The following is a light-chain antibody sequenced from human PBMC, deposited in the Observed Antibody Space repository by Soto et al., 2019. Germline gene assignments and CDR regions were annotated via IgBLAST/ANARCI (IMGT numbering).Light chain of an antibody. J-gene: IGKJ1*01. CDR1: QNIARD. CDR2: AGS. V-gene: IGKV1-39*01. Sequence: DIQMTQSRSSLSASEGDRVTITCRKSQNIARDVNWYQHKPGKAPKRLIYAGSTVQIVVPSRFSGSGSGTDLTLTISSLQPEDFATYYCQQSYSTPTWTFGQGTKVDIK. CDR3: QQSYSTPTWT.